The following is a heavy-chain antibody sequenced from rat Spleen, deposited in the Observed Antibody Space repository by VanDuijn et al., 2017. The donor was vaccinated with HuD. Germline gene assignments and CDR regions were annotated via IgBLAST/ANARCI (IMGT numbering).Heavy chain of an antibody. Sequence: EVQLKESGPGLVQPSQTLSLTCTVSGFSLTDYSVHWVRQPPGKGLEWMGVMWTGGGTTYNSALKSRLSISRDTSKSQVFLKMNSLQTEDTAIYYCTRDSGGRYYDGTYYCGAYWGQGTLVTVSS. CDR1: GFSLTDYS. CDR3: TRDSGGRYYDGTYYCGAY. CDR2: MWTGGGT. V-gene: IGHV2S63*01. J-gene: IGHJ3*01. D-gene: IGHD1-12*02.